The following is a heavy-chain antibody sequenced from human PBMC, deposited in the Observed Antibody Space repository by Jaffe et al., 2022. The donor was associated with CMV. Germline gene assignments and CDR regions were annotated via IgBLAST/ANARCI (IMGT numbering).Heavy chain of an antibody. D-gene: IGHD2-21*02. Sequence: QVQLVQSGAEVKKPGSSVKVSCKASGGTFSSYAISWVRQAPGQGLEWMGGIIPIFGTANYAQKFQGRVTITADESTSTAYMELSSLRSEDTAVYYCARDLIDIVVVTATDYYYGMDVWGQGTTVTVSS. CDR1: GGTFSSYA. V-gene: IGHV1-69*01. CDR3: ARDLIDIVVVTATDYYYGMDV. J-gene: IGHJ6*02. CDR2: IIPIFGTA.